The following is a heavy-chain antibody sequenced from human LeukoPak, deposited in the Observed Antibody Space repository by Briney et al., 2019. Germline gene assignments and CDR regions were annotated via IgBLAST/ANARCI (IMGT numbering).Heavy chain of an antibody. CDR2: IWPPDSAT. CDR1: GYNFTNYW. D-gene: IGHD4-17*01. V-gene: IGHV5-51*01. Sequence: PGESLKISCKISGYNFTNYWIGWVRQMPGKGVEWMGIIWPPDSATRYSPSFDGHVTISVDKSISTAFLQWSSLKASDTSIYYCARHSSAVTLSDTLHIWGHGTLVTVSS. J-gene: IGHJ3*02. CDR3: ARHSSAVTLSDTLHI.